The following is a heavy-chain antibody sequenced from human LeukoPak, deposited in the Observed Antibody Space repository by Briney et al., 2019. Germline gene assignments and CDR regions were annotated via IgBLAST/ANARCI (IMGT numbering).Heavy chain of an antibody. J-gene: IGHJ4*02. CDR2: IYYSGST. CDR1: GGSISSSSYY. Sequence: PSETLSLTCTVSGGSISSSSYYWGWIRQPPGKGLEWIGSIYYSGSTYYNPSLKSRVTISVDTSKNQFSLKLSSVTAADTAVYYCARTFLSVSSGGSCYFDYWGQGTLVTVSS. D-gene: IGHD2-15*01. V-gene: IGHV4-39*07. CDR3: ARTFLSVSSGGSCYFDY.